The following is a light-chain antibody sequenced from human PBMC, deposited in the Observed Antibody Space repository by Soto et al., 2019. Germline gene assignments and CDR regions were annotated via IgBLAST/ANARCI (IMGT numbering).Light chain of an antibody. CDR2: KAS. V-gene: IGKV1-17*01. CDR1: QGIRND. CDR3: QQYNTYWT. Sequence: IQMTQSPSSLSASVGDRVTITCRASQGIRNDLGWYQQKPGKAPELLIYKASSLVSGVPSRFSGSGSGTEFTLTISSLQPDDFAAYYCQQYNTYWTFGQGTKVDIK. J-gene: IGKJ1*01.